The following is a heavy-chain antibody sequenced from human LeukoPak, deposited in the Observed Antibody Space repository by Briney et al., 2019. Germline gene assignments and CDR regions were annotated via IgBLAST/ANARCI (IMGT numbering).Heavy chain of an antibody. J-gene: IGHJ4*02. D-gene: IGHD3-10*01. Sequence: SETLSLTCTVSGGSISSYYWSWIRQPPGKGLEWIGYIYYSGSTNYNPSLKSRVTISVDTSKNQFSLKLSSVTAADTAVYYCAREVDGSGSYYPDYWGQGTLVTVSS. V-gene: IGHV4-59*01. CDR2: IYYSGST. CDR1: GGSISSYY. CDR3: AREVDGSGSYYPDY.